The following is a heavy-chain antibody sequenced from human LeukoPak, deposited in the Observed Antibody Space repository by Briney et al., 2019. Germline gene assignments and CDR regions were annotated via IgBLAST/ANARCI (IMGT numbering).Heavy chain of an antibody. Sequence: KPSETLSLTCTVSGGSISSYYWSWIRQPPGKGLEWIGYIYYSGSTNYNPSLKSRVTISVDTSKNQFSLKLSSVTAADTAVYHCASRGYSYGSPFDYWGQGTLVTVSS. D-gene: IGHD5-18*01. CDR1: GGSISSYY. CDR3: ASRGYSYGSPFDY. J-gene: IGHJ4*02. CDR2: IYYSGST. V-gene: IGHV4-59*08.